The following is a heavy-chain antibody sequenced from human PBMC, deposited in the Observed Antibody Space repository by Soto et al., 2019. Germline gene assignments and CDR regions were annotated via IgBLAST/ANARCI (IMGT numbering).Heavy chain of an antibody. J-gene: IGHJ6*02. CDR3: AKGPTIVLVPAAMNYYYGRDV. V-gene: IGHV3-30*18. CDR1: GFTFSSYG. Sequence: QVQLVESGGGVVQPGRSLRLSCAASGFTFSSYGMHWVRQAPGKGLEWVAVISYDGSNKYYADSVKGRFTISRDNSKKTLYLQMNSLRAEDTAVYYCAKGPTIVLVPAAMNYYYGRDVWGQGTTVTVSS. D-gene: IGHD2-2*01. CDR2: ISYDGSNK.